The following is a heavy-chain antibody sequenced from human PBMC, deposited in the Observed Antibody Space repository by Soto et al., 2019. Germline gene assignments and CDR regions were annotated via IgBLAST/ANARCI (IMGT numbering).Heavy chain of an antibody. CDR2: LYTDGNA. J-gene: IGHJ3*02. CDR1: GFTVSTNH. V-gene: IGHV3-53*02. CDR3: AKDRMHSNNVWDPLDI. Sequence: EVQLVETGGGLIQPGGSLRLSCVASGFTVSTNHMSWVRQAPGKGLEWVSNLYTDGNAYYTESVKGRFTISRDNSRNALYLQMNSLRAEDTAVYYCAKDRMHSNNVWDPLDIWGQGTMVTVSS. D-gene: IGHD1-26*01.